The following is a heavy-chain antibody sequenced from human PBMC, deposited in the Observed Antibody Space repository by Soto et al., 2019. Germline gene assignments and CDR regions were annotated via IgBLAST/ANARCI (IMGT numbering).Heavy chain of an antibody. D-gene: IGHD5-12*01. J-gene: IGHJ6*02. CDR2: IYHSGST. CDR3: ARVFGDGYGYYYGMDV. CDR1: GYSISSGYY. V-gene: IGHV4-38-2*01. Sequence: SETLSLTCAVSGYSISSGYYWGWIRQPPGKGLEWIGSIYHSGSTYYNPSLKSRVTISVDTSKNQFSLKLSSVTAADTAVYYCARVFGDGYGYYYGMDVWGQGTTGTVS.